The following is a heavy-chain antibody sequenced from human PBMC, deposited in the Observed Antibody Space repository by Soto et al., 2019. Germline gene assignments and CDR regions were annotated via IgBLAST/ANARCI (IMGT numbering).Heavy chain of an antibody. CDR2: IIPIFGTA. CDR1: GGTFSSYA. CDR3: ASAGGSYFVQLFYYYHGMDV. V-gene: IGHV1-69*13. D-gene: IGHD1-26*01. J-gene: IGHJ6*02. Sequence: SVKVSCKASGGTFSSYAISWVRQAPGQGLEWMGGIIPIFGTANYAQKFQGRVTITADESTSTAYMELSSLRSEDTAVYYCASAGGSYFVQLFYYYHGMDVWGQGTTVTVSS.